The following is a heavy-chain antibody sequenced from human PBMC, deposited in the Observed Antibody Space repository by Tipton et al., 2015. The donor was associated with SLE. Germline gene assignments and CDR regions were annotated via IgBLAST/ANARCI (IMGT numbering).Heavy chain of an antibody. CDR1: GYTFTTYG. V-gene: IGHV1-18*01. J-gene: IGHJ4*02. CDR2: ISAYNGNT. CDR3: ARAPYSSSSYYFDY. D-gene: IGHD6-6*01. Sequence: QLVQSGAEVKKPGASVKVSCKASGYTFTTYGITWVRQAPGQGLEWMGWISAYNGNTNYAQKFQGRVTMTTDTSTSTAYMELSSLRSEDTAVYYCARAPYSSSSYYFDYWGQGTLVTVSS.